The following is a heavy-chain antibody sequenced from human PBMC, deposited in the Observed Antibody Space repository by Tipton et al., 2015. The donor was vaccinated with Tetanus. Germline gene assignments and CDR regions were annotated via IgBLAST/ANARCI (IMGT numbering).Heavy chain of an antibody. CDR2: IDPRDSEA. CDR3: ARRRSAVLSGGYHWYFDL. V-gene: IGHV5-51*01. Sequence: QLVQSGADVKKPGESLKISCQGSGYNFSHYSIGWVRQMPGKGLERVGIIDPRDSEARYGPSFRGQVIISADKSISTTYLQWGSLTASDTAIYYCARRRSAVLSGGYHWYFDLWGRGTMVSVSS. CDR1: GYNFSHYS. D-gene: IGHD3-3*01. J-gene: IGHJ2*01.